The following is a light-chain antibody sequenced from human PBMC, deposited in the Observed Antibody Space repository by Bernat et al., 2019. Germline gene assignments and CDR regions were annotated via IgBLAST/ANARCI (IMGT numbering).Light chain of an antibody. CDR3: ATWDDSLNGWV. CDR1: SSNIGSNT. CDR2: SNN. J-gene: IGLJ3*02. V-gene: IGLV1-44*01. Sequence: QSVLTQPPSASGTPGQRVTISCSGSSSNIGSNTVNWYQQLPGTAPKLLIYSNNQRPSVVPDRFSGSKSGTSASLASSGLQSGDEADYYCATWDDSLNGWVFGGGTKLTVL.